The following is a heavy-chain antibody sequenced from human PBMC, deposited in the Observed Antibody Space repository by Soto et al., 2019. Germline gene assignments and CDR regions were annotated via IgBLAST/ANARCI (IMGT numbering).Heavy chain of an antibody. CDR3: ARVEVDTAMVYDY. D-gene: IGHD5-18*01. CDR2: IYYSGST. Sequence: TLSLTCTVSGGSISSGGYYWSWIRQHPGKGLEWIGYIYYSGSTYYNPSLKSRVTISVDTSKNQFSLKLSSVTAADTAVYYCARVEVDTAMVYDYWGQGTLVTVSS. CDR1: GGSISSGGYY. V-gene: IGHV4-31*03. J-gene: IGHJ4*02.